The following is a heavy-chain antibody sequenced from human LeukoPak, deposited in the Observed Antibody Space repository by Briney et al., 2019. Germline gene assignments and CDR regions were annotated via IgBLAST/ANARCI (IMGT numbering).Heavy chain of an antibody. Sequence: GGSLRLSCAASGFKFDDYGMSWVRQVPGKGLEWVSGINWNGGSRGYADSVKGRFTISRDNSKNTLYLQMNSLRAEDTAVYYCAKSSSWYYYYYGMDVWGQGTTVTVSS. J-gene: IGHJ6*02. CDR3: AKSSSWYYYYYGMDV. CDR1: GFKFDDYG. D-gene: IGHD6-13*01. V-gene: IGHV3-20*04. CDR2: INWNGGSR.